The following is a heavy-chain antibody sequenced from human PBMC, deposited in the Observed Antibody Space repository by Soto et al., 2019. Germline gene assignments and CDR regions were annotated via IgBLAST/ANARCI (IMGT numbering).Heavy chain of an antibody. V-gene: IGHV4-31*03. CDR3: ARDHPVGYGMDV. CDR1: GGSISSSSYY. Sequence: QLQLQESGPGLVKPSQTLSLSCTVSGGSISSSSYYWTWIRQHPGKGLQWIGNIYYTGNKYYNPSLKSRVTISVDMSKNQFSLKLNSVTAADPAVYYCARDHPVGYGMDVWGQGTTVTVSS. D-gene: IGHD1-26*01. CDR2: IYYTGNK. J-gene: IGHJ6*02.